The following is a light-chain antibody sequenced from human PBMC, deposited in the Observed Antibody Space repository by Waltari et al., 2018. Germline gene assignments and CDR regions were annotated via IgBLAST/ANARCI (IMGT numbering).Light chain of an antibody. Sequence: QSVLTQPPSVSAAPGQRVTISCTGSHSNIGAGYDVHWYQQLPGIAPKLLIYGNTNRPSGVPDRFSGSKSGTSASLAITGLQAEDEAVYYCQSYDSSLSGVVFGGGTKLTVL. V-gene: IGLV1-40*01. J-gene: IGLJ2*01. CDR1: HSNIGAGYD. CDR3: QSYDSSLSGVV. CDR2: GNT.